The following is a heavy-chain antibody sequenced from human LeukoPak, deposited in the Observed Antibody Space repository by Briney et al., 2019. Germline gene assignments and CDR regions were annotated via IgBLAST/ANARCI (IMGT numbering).Heavy chain of an antibody. CDR3: ARVISLSGYPDY. Sequence: SETLSLTCTVSGGSISSYYWSWIRQPPGKELEWIGYIYYSGSTNYNPSLKSRVTISVDTSKNQFSLKLSSVTAADTAVYYCARVISLSGYPDYWGKGTLVAVSS. CDR1: GGSISSYY. D-gene: IGHD3-3*01. CDR2: IYYSGST. J-gene: IGHJ4*02. V-gene: IGHV4-59*01.